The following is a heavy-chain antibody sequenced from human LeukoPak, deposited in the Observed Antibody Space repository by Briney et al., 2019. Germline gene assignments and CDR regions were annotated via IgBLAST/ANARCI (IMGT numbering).Heavy chain of an antibody. D-gene: IGHD3-22*01. V-gene: IGHV1-2*02. CDR1: GYTFTGQY. Sequence: ASVKVSCKASGYTFTGQYIHWVRQAPGQGPEWMGGINPNSGGTNYAQKFQGRVTMTRDTSISTAYMEVSSLRSDDTAVYYCARSYSYDSSGYYGAKWGQGTLVTVSS. J-gene: IGHJ4*02. CDR3: ARSYSYDSSGYYGAK. CDR2: INPNSGGT.